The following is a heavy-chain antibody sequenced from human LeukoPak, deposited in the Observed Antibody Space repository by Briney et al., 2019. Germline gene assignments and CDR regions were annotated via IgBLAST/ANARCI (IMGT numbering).Heavy chain of an antibody. V-gene: IGHV4-34*01. CDR2: INHSGST. CDR1: GVSFSGYY. D-gene: IGHD5-18*01. Sequence: PSETLSLTCAVYGVSFSGYYWSWIRQPPGKGLEWIGEINHSGSTNYNPSLKSRVTISVDTSKNQFSLKLSSVTAADTAVYYCARGLGSRGYSYGYWFFLDIWGQGTMVTVSS. CDR3: ARGLGSRGYSYGYWFFLDI. J-gene: IGHJ3*02.